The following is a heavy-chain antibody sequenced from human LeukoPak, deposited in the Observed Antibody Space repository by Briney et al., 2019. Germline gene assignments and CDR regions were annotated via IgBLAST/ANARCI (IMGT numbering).Heavy chain of an antibody. V-gene: IGHV1-18*01. J-gene: IGHJ5*02. CDR3: ARDPRLAYCGGDCYSWFDP. CDR2: CSAYNGNT. Sequence: GALVKVSCKPSGYTFTSYGISWVRQAPGQGLEWMGWCSAYNGNTNYAQKLQGRVTMTTDTSTSTAYMELRSLRSDATAVYYCARDPRLAYCGGDCYSWFDPWGQGTLVTVSS. CDR1: GYTFTSYG. D-gene: IGHD2-21*02.